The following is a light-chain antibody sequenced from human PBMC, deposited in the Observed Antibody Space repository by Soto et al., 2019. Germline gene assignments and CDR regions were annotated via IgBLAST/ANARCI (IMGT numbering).Light chain of an antibody. CDR1: CSDVGGYNY. CDR2: DVS. J-gene: IGLJ2*01. V-gene: IGLV2-14*01. Sequence: QSVLTQPASVSGSPGQSITISCTGTCSDVGGYNYVSWYQQHPGKAPKLMIYDVSNRPSGVSNRFSGSKSGNTASLTISGLQAEDEADYYCSSYTSSSTLAFGGGTKLTVL. CDR3: SSYTSSSTLA.